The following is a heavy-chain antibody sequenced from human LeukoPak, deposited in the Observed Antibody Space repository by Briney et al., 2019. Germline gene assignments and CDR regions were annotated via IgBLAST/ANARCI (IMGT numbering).Heavy chain of an antibody. D-gene: IGHD2-2*01. CDR1: GYSISSGYY. V-gene: IGHV4-38-2*02. J-gene: IGHJ4*02. Sequence: PSETLSLTCTVSGYSISSGYYWGWIRQPPGKGLEWIGSIYHSGSTYYNPSLKSRVTISVDTSKNQFSLKLGSVTAADTAVYYCARVMEYQLLWYDYWGQGTLSPSPQ. CDR2: IYHSGST. CDR3: ARVMEYQLLWYDY.